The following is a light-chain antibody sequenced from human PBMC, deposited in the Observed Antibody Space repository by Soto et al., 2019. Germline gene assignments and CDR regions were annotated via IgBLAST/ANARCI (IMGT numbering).Light chain of an antibody. Sequence: EVVLTQSPGTLSLSPGERATLSCRASQSVSNKYLAWYQQKPGQAPRLLIFGSSDRATGIPDRFSGSGSGTDFTLTISRLEPEDFAVYYCQQYGSSPPYTFGQGTKLESK. CDR3: QQYGSSPPYT. J-gene: IGKJ2*01. CDR2: GSS. CDR1: QSVSNKY. V-gene: IGKV3-20*01.